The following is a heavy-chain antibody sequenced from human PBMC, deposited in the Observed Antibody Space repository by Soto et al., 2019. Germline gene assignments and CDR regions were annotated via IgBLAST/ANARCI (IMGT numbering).Heavy chain of an antibody. CDR2: INHSGST. J-gene: IGHJ4*02. CDR1: GGSFSGYY. V-gene: IGHV4-34*01. D-gene: IGHD2-15*01. Sequence: SETLSLTRAAYGGSFSGYYWSWIRQPPGKGLEWIGEINHSGSTNYNPSLKSRVTISVDTSKNQFSLKLSSVTAADTAVYYCARGQWDCSGGSCYRRGPVDYWGQGTLVTVS. CDR3: ARGQWDCSGGSCYRRGPVDY.